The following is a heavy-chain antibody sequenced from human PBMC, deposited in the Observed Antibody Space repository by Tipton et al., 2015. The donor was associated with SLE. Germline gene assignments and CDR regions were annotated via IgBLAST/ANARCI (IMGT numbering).Heavy chain of an antibody. D-gene: IGHD1-26*01. Sequence: TLSLTRSVSGGSLSNSYWTWIRQSPGKGLEWVGSIFYTGSAHYNPSLTERVTISLDTSKSHFSLRLTSVTAADTAVYFCARRIPHHYYFDLWGRGTLVTVSS. CDR1: GGSLSNSY. V-gene: IGHV4-59*01. CDR2: IFYTGSA. J-gene: IGHJ2*01. CDR3: ARRIPHHYYFDL.